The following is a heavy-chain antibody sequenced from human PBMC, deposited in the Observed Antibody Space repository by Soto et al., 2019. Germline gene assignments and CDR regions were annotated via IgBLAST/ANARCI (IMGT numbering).Heavy chain of an antibody. V-gene: IGHV3-43*01. J-gene: IGHJ6*02. CDR3: AKAFFYRTNSYPAPIMYHYYVMDV. Sequence: GGSLRLSCAASGFSFDDYTMHWVRQAPGKGLEWVSLINWDGTSTYYTDSVKGRFTISRDNRKNSLYLQMSSLGPEDTALYFCAKAFFYRTNSYPAPIMYHYYVMDVWGQGTTVTVSS. CDR2: INWDGTST. CDR1: GFSFDDYT. D-gene: IGHD2-2*01.